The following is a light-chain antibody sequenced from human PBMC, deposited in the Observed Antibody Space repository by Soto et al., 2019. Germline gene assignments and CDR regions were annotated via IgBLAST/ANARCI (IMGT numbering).Light chain of an antibody. Sequence: QSVLTQPRSVSGSPGQSVTIPCTGTSSDVDGYNYVSWYQQHPGKAPKLVIYDVTKRPSGVPDRFSGSKSGNTASLTISGLQAEDEADYYCSSYTSSPTKVFGTGSKVTVL. CDR3: SSYTSSPTKV. J-gene: IGLJ1*01. CDR1: SSDVDGYNY. CDR2: DVT. V-gene: IGLV2-11*01.